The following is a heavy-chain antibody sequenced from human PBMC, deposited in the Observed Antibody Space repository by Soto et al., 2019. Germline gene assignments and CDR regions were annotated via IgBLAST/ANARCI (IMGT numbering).Heavy chain of an antibody. V-gene: IGHV4-34*01. Sequence: QVQLQQWGAGLLKPSETLSLTCAVYGGSFSGYYWSWIRQPPGKGLEWIGEINHSGSTNYNPSRKSRVTIAVDTSKNQFSLKLSSVTAADTAVYYCARARRYYYDSSGLDYWGQGTLVTVSS. J-gene: IGHJ4*02. CDR3: ARARRYYYDSSGLDY. CDR1: GGSFSGYY. D-gene: IGHD3-22*01. CDR2: INHSGST.